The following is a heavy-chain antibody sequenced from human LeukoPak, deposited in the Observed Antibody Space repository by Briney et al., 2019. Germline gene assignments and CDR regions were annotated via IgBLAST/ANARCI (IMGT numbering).Heavy chain of an antibody. CDR2: ISGSGGST. CDR1: GFTFSSYA. V-gene: IGHV3-23*01. Sequence: GGSLRLSCAASGFTFSSYAMSWVRQAPGKGLEWVSAISGSGGSTYYADSVKGRFTISRDNSKNTLYLQMNSLRAEDTAVYYCAKDPTYYYDSSGYVFDYWGQGTLVTVSS. CDR3: AKDPTYYYDSSGYVFDY. J-gene: IGHJ4*02. D-gene: IGHD3-22*01.